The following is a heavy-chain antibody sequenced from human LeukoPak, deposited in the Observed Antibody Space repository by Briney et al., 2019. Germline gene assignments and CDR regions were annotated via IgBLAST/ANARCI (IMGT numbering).Heavy chain of an antibody. CDR2: IYHSGSA. V-gene: IGHV4-4*02. CDR1: GGSISSSNW. Sequence: PSGTLSLTCAVSGGSISSSNWWSWVRPPPGKGLEWIGEIYHSGSANYNPSLKSRVTISVDKSKNQFSLKLSSVTAADTAVYYCARWSGVVGTARGWYFDLWGRGTLVTVSS. CDR3: ARWSGVVGTARGWYFDL. D-gene: IGHD1-26*01. J-gene: IGHJ2*01.